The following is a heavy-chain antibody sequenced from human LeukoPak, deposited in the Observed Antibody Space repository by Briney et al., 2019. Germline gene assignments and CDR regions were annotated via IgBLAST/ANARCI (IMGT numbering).Heavy chain of an antibody. J-gene: IGHJ4*02. Sequence: ASVKVSCKASGYTSTSYGISWVRQAPGQGLEWMGWISAYNGNTNYAQKLQGRVTMTTDTSTSTAYMELRSLRSDDTAVYYCARGSLTWYYYDSSGYVYWGQGTLVTVSS. CDR3: ARGSLTWYYYDSSGYVY. CDR2: ISAYNGNT. CDR1: GYTSTSYG. D-gene: IGHD3-22*01. V-gene: IGHV1-18*01.